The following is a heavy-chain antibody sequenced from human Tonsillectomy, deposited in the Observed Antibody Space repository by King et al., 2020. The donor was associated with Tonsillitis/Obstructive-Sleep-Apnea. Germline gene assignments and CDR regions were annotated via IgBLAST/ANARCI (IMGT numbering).Heavy chain of an antibody. Sequence: VQLVEAGGGFVQPGGSLRLSCAASGLHVSHNHLSWVRQAPGMGPEWVSIIYGGGSTYYADSVKGRFTISRDSSKNTLYLQMNSLRVEDTAVYYCARAGEYYYYYYMDVWGKGTTVTVSS. J-gene: IGHJ6*03. V-gene: IGHV3-66*01. D-gene: IGHD6-19*01. CDR3: ARAGEYYYYYYMDV. CDR1: GLHVSHNH. CDR2: IYGGGST.